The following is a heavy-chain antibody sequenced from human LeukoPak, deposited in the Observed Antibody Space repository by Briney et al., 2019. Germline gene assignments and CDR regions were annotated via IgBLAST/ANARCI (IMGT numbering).Heavy chain of an antibody. V-gene: IGHV4-59*01. CDR2: IYYSGST. Sequence: SETLSLTCSVSGGSINSDYWSWIRQPPGKGLEWIGYIYYSGSTNYNPSLKSRVTISVDTSKNQFSLKLSSVTAADTAVYYCARAKSSTILVDAFDIWGQGTMVTVSS. CDR3: ARAKSSTILVDAFDI. CDR1: GGSINSDY. D-gene: IGHD2-2*01. J-gene: IGHJ3*02.